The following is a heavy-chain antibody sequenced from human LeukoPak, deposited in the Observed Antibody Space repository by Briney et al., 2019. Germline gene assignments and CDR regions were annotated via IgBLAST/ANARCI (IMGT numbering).Heavy chain of an antibody. D-gene: IGHD3-22*01. CDR2: INHSGST. CDR1: GGSFRGYY. Sequence: PSETLSLTCAVYGGSFRGYYWSWIRQPPGKGLEWIGEINHSGSTNYNPSLKSRVTISVDTSKNQFSLKLSSVTAADTAVYYCAREGQDGGGYYFLDHWGQGTLATVSS. J-gene: IGHJ4*02. CDR3: AREGQDGGGYYFLDH. V-gene: IGHV4-34*01.